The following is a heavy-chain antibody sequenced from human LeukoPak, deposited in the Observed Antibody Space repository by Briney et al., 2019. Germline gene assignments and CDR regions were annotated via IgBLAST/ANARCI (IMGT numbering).Heavy chain of an antibody. J-gene: IGHJ4*02. V-gene: IGHV3-30*02. D-gene: IGHD3-22*01. CDR3: AKDPTYDSSGYYWYYFDY. CDR1: GLTFRSYG. CDR2: IRYDGSNK. Sequence: GGSLRLSCAASGLTFRSYGMHWVRRAPGKGLEWVAFIRYDGSNKYFADSVKGRFTISRDNSRNTLYLQMNSLRAEDTAVYYCAKDPTYDSSGYYWYYFDYWGQGTLVTVSS.